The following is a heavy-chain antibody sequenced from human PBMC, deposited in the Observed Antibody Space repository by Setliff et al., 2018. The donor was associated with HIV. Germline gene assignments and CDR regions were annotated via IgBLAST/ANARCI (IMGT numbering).Heavy chain of an antibody. CDR3: AGYHTDTSALA. CDR1: GYTFTTYS. D-gene: IGHD3-22*01. J-gene: IGHJ5*02. V-gene: IGHV1-3*01. CDR2: INVGNGDT. Sequence: GASVKVSCKASGYTFTTYSMHWVRQAPGHSLEWMGWINVGNGDTKYSQELQGRISITRDTSTNTVYLQMNSLSADDSAVYYCAGYHTDTSALAWGQGTLVTVSS.